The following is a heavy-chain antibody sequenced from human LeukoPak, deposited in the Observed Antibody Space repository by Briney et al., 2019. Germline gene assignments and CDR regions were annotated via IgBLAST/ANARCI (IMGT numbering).Heavy chain of an antibody. J-gene: IGHJ6*02. CDR2: ISSSSSYI. D-gene: IGHD6-19*01. Sequence: GGSLRLSCAASGFTLSTFSMNWVRQAPGKGLEWVSSISSSSSYIYYADSVKGRFTISRDSAKNSLYLQMNSLSAEDTAVYYCARNTEGAGRLYYYGMDVWGQGTTVTVSS. CDR3: ARNTEGAGRLYYYGMDV. V-gene: IGHV3-21*01. CDR1: GFTLSTFS.